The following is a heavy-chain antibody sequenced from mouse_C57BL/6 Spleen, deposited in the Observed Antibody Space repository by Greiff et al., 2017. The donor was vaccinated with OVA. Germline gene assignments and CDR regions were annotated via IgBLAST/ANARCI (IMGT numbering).Heavy chain of an antibody. Sequence: DVMLVESEGGLVQPGSSMKLSCTASGFTFSDYYMAWVRQVPEKGLEWVANINYDGSSTYYLDSLKSRFIISRDNAKNILYLQMSSLKSEDTATYYCARDMGSSSYWYFDVWGTGTTVTVSS. CDR1: GFTFSDYY. CDR3: ARDMGSSSYWYFDV. CDR2: INYDGSST. J-gene: IGHJ1*03. D-gene: IGHD1-1*01. V-gene: IGHV5-16*01.